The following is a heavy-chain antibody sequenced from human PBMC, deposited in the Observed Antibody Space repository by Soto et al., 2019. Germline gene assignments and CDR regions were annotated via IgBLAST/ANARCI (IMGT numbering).Heavy chain of an antibody. CDR1: GGSISSGDHN. CDR2: THNSGST. V-gene: IGHV4-30-4*01. D-gene: IGHD2-2*01. Sequence: SETLSLTCTVSGGSISSGDHNWSWIRQPPGKALEWIGYTHNSGSTYYNPSLKSRVSMSMDTSKNQFSLKLSSVTAADTAVYYCARPYQVLGLYYFDYWGQGTPVTVSS. J-gene: IGHJ4*02. CDR3: ARPYQVLGLYYFDY.